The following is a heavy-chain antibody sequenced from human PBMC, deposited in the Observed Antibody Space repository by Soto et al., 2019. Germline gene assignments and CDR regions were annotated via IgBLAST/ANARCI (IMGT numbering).Heavy chain of an antibody. CDR3: ARASEDIVATFDY. V-gene: IGHV1-2*04. Sequence: ASVKVSCKASGYTFTGSYIHWVRQAPGQGLEWMGWINPNSGGTNYAQKFQGWVTMTRDTSISTAYMELSRLRSDDTAVYYCARASEDIVATFDYWGQGTLVTVSS. D-gene: IGHD5-12*01. CDR1: GYTFTGSY. CDR2: INPNSGGT. J-gene: IGHJ4*02.